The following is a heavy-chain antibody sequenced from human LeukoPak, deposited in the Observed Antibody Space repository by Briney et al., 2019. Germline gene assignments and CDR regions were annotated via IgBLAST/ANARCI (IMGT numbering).Heavy chain of an antibody. J-gene: IGHJ4*02. V-gene: IGHV4-4*07. CDR2: IYASGSS. CDR1: GGSISSSY. CDR3: AREGGSSRSLEN. Sequence: PSETLSLTCNVSGGSISSSYWSWIRQPAGKGLEWIGRIYASGSSNYNPSLKSRVTMSVDTSKNQFSLSLSSVTAADTAVYYCAREGGSSRSLENWGQGTLVTVSS. D-gene: IGHD1-26*01.